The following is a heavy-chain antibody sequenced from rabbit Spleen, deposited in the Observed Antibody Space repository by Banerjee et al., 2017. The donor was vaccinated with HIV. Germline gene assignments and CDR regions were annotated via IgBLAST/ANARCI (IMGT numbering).Heavy chain of an antibody. V-gene: IGHV1S40*01. J-gene: IGHJ2*01. CDR1: GFSLTSTYY. D-gene: IGHD2-1*01. CDR2: IYSGSSANT. Sequence: QSLEESGGGLVKPGASLTLTCTASGFSLTSTYYMYWVRQAPGKGLEWIACIYSGSSANTWYASWAKGRFTISKTSSTTVTLQMTSLTAADTATYFCARETGADYGVAFDLWGPGTLVTVS. CDR3: ARETGADYGVAFDL.